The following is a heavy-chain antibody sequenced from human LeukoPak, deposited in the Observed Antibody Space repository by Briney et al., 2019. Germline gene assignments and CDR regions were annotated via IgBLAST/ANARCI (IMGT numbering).Heavy chain of an antibody. V-gene: IGHV1-2*02. Sequence: ASVKVSCKASGYTFTGYYMHWVRQAPGQGLEWMGWINPNSGGTNYAQEFQGRVTMTRDTSISTAYMELSRLRSDDTAVYYCARVGRYCSSTSCYIAYWGQGTLVTVSS. CDR3: ARVGRYCSSTSCYIAY. J-gene: IGHJ4*02. CDR1: GYTFTGYY. D-gene: IGHD2-2*02. CDR2: INPNSGGT.